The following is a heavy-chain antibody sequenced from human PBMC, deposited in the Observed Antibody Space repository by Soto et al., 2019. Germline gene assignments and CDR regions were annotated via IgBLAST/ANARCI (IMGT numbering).Heavy chain of an antibody. CDR1: GFTITIYA. CDR2: ISGSGTST. V-gene: IGHV3-23*01. CDR3: AKDLDPVGSPNFDY. Sequence: GGSLRLSCAASGFTITIYAMSWVRQAPGKGLEWVSGISGSGTSTYYADSVQGRFTISRDNSKNTLYLQTNSLRAEDTAVYYCAKDLDPVGSPNFDYWGQGTLVTVSS. J-gene: IGHJ4*02. D-gene: IGHD3-3*01.